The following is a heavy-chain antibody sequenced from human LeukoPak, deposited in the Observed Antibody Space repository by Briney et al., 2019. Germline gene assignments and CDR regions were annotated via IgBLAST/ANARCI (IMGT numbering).Heavy chain of an antibody. J-gene: IGHJ4*02. CDR1: GFTFSDYY. V-gene: IGHV3-11*04. Sequence: PGRSLRLSCAASGFTFSDYYMSWIRQAPGKGLEWVSYISSSGSTIYYADSVKGRFTISRDNAKNSLYLQMNSLTVEDTAVYYCATSHDSAGNDWGQGTLVTVSS. CDR3: ATSHDSAGND. D-gene: IGHD2-15*01. CDR2: ISSSGSTI.